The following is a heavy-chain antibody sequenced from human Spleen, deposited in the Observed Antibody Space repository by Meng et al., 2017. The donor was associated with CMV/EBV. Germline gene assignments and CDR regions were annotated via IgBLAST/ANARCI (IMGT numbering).Heavy chain of an antibody. D-gene: IGHD3-10*01. Sequence: ASVKVSCKTSGYTFTSYDINWVRQATGQGPEWMGWMNPYSFNTGCAQKFQGRITMTRNTSISTAFMELTSLTAEDTAVYYCARGLQGSFFYGMDVWGQGTTVTVSS. CDR1: GYTFTSYD. CDR3: ARGLQGSFFYGMDV. CDR2: MNPYSFNT. J-gene: IGHJ6*02. V-gene: IGHV1-8*01.